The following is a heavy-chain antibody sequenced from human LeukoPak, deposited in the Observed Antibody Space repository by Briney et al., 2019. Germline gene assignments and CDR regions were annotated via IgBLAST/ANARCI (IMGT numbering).Heavy chain of an antibody. CDR3: ARDPTTVTKGFDI. V-gene: IGHV4-59*01. CDR2: ISYIGST. CDR1: GGSISSYY. D-gene: IGHD4-17*01. J-gene: IGHJ3*02. Sequence: SETLSLTCTVSGGSISSYYWSWIRQPPGKGLDWIGYISYIGSTNYNPSLKSRVTISVDTSKNQFSLKVSSVTAADTAVYYCARDPTTVTKGFDIWGQGTLVTVSS.